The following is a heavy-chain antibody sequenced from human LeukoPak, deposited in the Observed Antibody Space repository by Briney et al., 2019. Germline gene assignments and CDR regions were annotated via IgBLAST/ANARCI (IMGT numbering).Heavy chain of an antibody. CDR3: ARDPSVPIYFAY. V-gene: IGHV3-23*01. J-gene: IGHJ4*02. D-gene: IGHD2-21*01. Sequence: GGSLRLSCAASGFTFSSYGMSWVRQAPGKGLEWVSAISGSGGSTYYADSVKGRFTISRDNSKNTPYLQMNSLRVEDTAVYYCARDPSVPIYFAYWGQGILVTVSS. CDR1: GFTFSSYG. CDR2: ISGSGGST.